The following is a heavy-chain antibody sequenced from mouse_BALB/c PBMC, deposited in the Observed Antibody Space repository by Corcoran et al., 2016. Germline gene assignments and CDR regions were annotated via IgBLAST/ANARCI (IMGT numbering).Heavy chain of an antibody. J-gene: IGHJ4*01. CDR3: ARRRPYAMDY. CDR2: IDPANGNT. CDR1: GFNIKDTY. V-gene: IGHV14-3*02. Sequence: EVQLQQSGAELVKTGASVKLSCTASGFNIKDTYMHRVKHRPEQGLEWIGRIDPANGNTKYDPKFQGKATITADTSSNTAYLQLSSLTSEDTAVYYCARRRPYAMDYWGQGTSVTVSS. D-gene: IGHD1-2*01.